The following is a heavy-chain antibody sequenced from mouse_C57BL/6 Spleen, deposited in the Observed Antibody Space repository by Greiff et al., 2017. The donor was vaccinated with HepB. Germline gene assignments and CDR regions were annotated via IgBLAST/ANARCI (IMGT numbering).Heavy chain of an antibody. J-gene: IGHJ2*01. Sequence: EVHLVESGGDLVKPGGSLKLSCAASGFTFSSYGMSWVRQTPDKRLEWVATISSGGSYTYYPDSVKGRFTISRDNAKNTLYLQMSSLKSEDTAMYYCARQALGDFDYWGQGTTLTVSS. CDR2: ISSGGSYT. CDR3: ARQALGDFDY. V-gene: IGHV5-6*01. CDR1: GFTFSSYG. D-gene: IGHD4-1*01.